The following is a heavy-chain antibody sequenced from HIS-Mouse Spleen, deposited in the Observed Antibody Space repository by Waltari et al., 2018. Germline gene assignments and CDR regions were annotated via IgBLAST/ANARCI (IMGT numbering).Heavy chain of an antibody. CDR2: ISSSSSYI. J-gene: IGHJ4*02. D-gene: IGHD1-26*01. CDR1: GFTFGSYS. Sequence: EVQLVESGGGLVKPGGSLRLSCAASGFTFGSYSRTWVRQAPGKGLEWVSSISSSSSYIYYADSVKGRFTISRDNAKNSLYLQMNSLRAEDTAVYYCARDASGYFDYWGQGTLVTVSS. CDR3: ARDASGYFDY. V-gene: IGHV3-21*01.